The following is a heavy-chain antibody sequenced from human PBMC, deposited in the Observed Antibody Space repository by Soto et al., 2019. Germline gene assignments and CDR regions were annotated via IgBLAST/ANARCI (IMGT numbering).Heavy chain of an antibody. CDR1: GFIVSDTY. D-gene: IGHD2-15*01. Sequence: GGSLRLSCTASGFIVSDTYVNWVRQAPGKGLEWVSVISNRGDTHYADSVRGRFSLSRDISDNTLHLQMNNLRVEDTAVYYCAREPRYCRGGSCSITGDAYDIWGQGTMGTVSS. V-gene: IGHV3-66*01. J-gene: IGHJ3*02. CDR2: ISNRGDT. CDR3: AREPRYCRGGSCSITGDAYDI.